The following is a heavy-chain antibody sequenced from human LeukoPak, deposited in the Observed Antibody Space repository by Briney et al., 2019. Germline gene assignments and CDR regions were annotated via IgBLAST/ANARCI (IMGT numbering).Heavy chain of an antibody. J-gene: IGHJ5*02. CDR3: ARGTRITMVRGVWFDP. D-gene: IGHD3-10*01. CDR2: INHSGST. Sequence: SETLSLARSVVAGSVSGYYWGSVRQPPGKGLEWIGEINHSGSTNYSPSLKSRVTISVDTSKNQFSLKLSSVTAADTAVYYCARGTRITMVRGVWFDPWGQGTLVTVSS. V-gene: IGHV4-34*01. CDR1: AGSVSGYY.